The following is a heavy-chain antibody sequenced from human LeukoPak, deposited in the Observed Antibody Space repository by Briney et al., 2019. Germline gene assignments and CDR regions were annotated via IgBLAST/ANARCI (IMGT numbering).Heavy chain of an antibody. CDR1: GYSISSGYY. J-gene: IGHJ4*02. CDR3: ARDSSGYSTFDY. D-gene: IGHD3-22*01. CDR2: IYHSGST. V-gene: IGHV4-38-2*02. Sequence: SETLSLTCTVSGYSISSGYYWGWIRQPPGKGLEWIGSIYHSGSTYYNPSLKSRVTISVDTSKNQFSLKLSSVTAADTAVYYCARDSSGYSTFDYWGQGTLVTVSS.